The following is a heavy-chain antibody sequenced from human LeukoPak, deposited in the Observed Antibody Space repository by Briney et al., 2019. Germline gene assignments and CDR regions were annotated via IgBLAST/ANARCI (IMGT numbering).Heavy chain of an antibody. CDR1: GFKFDEYA. D-gene: IGHD3-3*01. CDR2: ITWNSGSV. J-gene: IGHJ6*02. V-gene: IGHV3-9*01. Sequence: GGSLRLSCAASGFKFDEYAMHWVRQVPGQGLEWVSGITWNSGSVGYADSVRGRFTISRDNAKNSLYLQMNSLRPEDTALYYCAKDGAIFGVPITRSGMDVWGQGTTVTVSS. CDR3: AKDGAIFGVPITRSGMDV.